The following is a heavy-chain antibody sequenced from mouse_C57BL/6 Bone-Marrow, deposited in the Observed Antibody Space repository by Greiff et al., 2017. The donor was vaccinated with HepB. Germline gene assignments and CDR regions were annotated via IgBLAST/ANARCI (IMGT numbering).Heavy chain of an antibody. D-gene: IGHD2-10*02. J-gene: IGHJ1*03. CDR2: ISCGGSCT. Sequence: EVMLVESVGDLVQPGGSLKLSCTASGFTFSNYYMSWVRQAPEKSLEWVATISCGGSCTYYPDSVKGRFTISRDNAKNTLYLQMSSLKSEDTAMYYGARQRRVWAIDDWGTGTSVTVAS. V-gene: IGHV5-6*01. CDR1: GFTFSNYY. CDR3: ARQRRVWAIDD.